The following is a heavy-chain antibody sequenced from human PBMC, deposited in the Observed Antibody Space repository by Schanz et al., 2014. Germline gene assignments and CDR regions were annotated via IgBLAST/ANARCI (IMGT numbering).Heavy chain of an antibody. CDR3: ARDHTTESYYSAGPPIDY. J-gene: IGHJ4*02. Sequence: EVHLLESGGGLVEPGGSLRLSCATSGFSLDIFAVSWVRQAPGKGLEWVSAISASGGTTYYADSVKGRFTISRDNSKNSLYLQMNSLRAEDTAVYYCARDHTTESYYSAGPPIDYWGQGTLLNVSS. CDR1: GFSLDIFA. CDR2: ISASGGTT. V-gene: IGHV3-23*01. D-gene: IGHD1-26*01.